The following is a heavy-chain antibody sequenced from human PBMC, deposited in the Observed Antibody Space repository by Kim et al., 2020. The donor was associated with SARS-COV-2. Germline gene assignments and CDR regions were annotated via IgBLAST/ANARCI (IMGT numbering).Heavy chain of an antibody. V-gene: IGHV7-4-1*02. J-gene: IGHJ6*03. Sequence: ASVKVSCKASGYTFTSYAMNWVRQAPGQGLEWMGWINTNTGNPTYAQGFTGRFVFSLDTSVSTAYLQISSLKAEDTAVYYCAGDLRTTIFGVVIMGSYYYYYMDVWGKGTTVTVSS. CDR2: INTNTGNP. D-gene: IGHD3-3*01. CDR3: AGDLRTTIFGVVIMGSYYYYYMDV. CDR1: GYTFTSYA.